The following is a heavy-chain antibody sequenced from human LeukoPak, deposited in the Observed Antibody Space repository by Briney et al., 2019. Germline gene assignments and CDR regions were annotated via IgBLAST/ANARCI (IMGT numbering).Heavy chain of an antibody. CDR2: IYYSGST. D-gene: IGHD2-8*01. CDR1: GGSISSYF. CDR3: ARHVYCTNDVCSDY. V-gene: IGHV4-59*08. Sequence: PSETLSLTCTVSGGSISSYFWSWIRQPPGKGLEWIGYIYYSGSTNYNPSLKSRVTISVDTSKNQFSLKLSSVTAADTAVYYCARHVYCTNDVCSDYWGQGTLVTVSS. J-gene: IGHJ4*02.